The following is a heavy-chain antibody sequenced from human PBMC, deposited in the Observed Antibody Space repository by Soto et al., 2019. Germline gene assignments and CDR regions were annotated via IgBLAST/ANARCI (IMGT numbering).Heavy chain of an antibody. V-gene: IGHV4-34*01. D-gene: IGHD1-1*01. CDR1: GGFVTSGSYY. Sequence: SETLSLTCAVYGGFVTSGSYYWSWIRQPPGKGLDWFGEMSHSGGTHFNPSLKSRVTISVDTSKNQFTLKMSSVTAADTALFYCARVERGTATTVVDAFDIWGPGTMVTVSS. CDR3: ARVERGTATTVVDAFDI. J-gene: IGHJ3*02. CDR2: MSHSGGT.